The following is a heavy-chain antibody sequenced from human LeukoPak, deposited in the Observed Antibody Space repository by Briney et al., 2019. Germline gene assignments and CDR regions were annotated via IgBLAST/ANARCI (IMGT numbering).Heavy chain of an antibody. J-gene: IGHJ3*02. D-gene: IGHD5-24*01. V-gene: IGHV1-45*02. CDR2: ITPFNGNT. Sequence: GSSVQVSCKASGYTFTYRYLHWVRQAPGQALEWMGWITPFNGNTNYAQKFQDRVTITRDRSMSTAYMELSSLRSEDTAMYYCASPGRDGYNQNAFDIWGQGTMVTVSS. CDR3: ASPGRDGYNQNAFDI. CDR1: GYTFTYRY.